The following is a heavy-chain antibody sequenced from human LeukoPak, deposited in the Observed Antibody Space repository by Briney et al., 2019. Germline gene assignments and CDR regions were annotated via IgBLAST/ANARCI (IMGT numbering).Heavy chain of an antibody. CDR2: IYYSGST. CDR1: GGSISSSSYY. D-gene: IGHD6-19*01. CDR3: ARRPRGGWNYYYYYMDV. Sequence: SETLSLTCTVSGGSISSSSYYWGWIRQPPGTGLEWIGSIYYSGSTYYNPSLKSRVTISVDTSKNQFSLKLSSVTAADTAVYYCARRPRGGWNYYYYYMDVWGKGTTVTISS. V-gene: IGHV4-39*07. J-gene: IGHJ6*03.